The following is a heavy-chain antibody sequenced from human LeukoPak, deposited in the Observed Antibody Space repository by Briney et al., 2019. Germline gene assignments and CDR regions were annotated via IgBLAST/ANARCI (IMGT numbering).Heavy chain of an antibody. D-gene: IGHD2-2*01. Sequence: KPSETLSLTCAVYGGSFSGYYWSWIRQPPGKGLEWIGEINHIGSTYYNPSLKSRVTISVDTSKNQFSLKLSSVTAADTAVYYCARVERSTVDYWGQGTLVTVSS. V-gene: IGHV4-34*09. CDR1: GGSFSGYY. CDR3: ARVERSTVDY. CDR2: INHIGST. J-gene: IGHJ4*02.